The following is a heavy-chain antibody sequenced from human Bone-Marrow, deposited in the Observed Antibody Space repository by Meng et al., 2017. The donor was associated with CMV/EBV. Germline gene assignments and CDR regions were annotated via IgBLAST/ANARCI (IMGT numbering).Heavy chain of an antibody. Sequence: SQTLSLTCTVSGGSISSSSYYWGWIRQPPGKGLEWIGSIYYSGRTYYNPSLKSRVTISVDTSKNQFSLKLSSVTAADTAVYYCARPARYSSGWYYFDYCGQGTLVTVSS. V-gene: IGHV4-39*01. J-gene: IGHJ4*02. D-gene: IGHD6-19*01. CDR2: IYYSGRT. CDR3: ARPARYSSGWYYFDY. CDR1: GGSISSSSYY.